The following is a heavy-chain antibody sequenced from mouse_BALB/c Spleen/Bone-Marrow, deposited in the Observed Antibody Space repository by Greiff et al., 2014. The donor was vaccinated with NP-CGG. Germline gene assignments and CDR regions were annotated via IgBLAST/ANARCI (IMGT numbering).Heavy chain of an antibody. CDR3: ASRYDAMDY. CDR2: ILPGSGST. Sequence: VQGVESGAELMKPGASVKISCKATGYTFSSYWIEWVKQRPGHGLEWIREILPGSGSTDYNEKFKGKATFTADTSSNTAHIQLSSLTSEDSAVYYCASRYDAMDYWGQGTSVTVSS. J-gene: IGHJ4*01. CDR1: GYTFSSYW. V-gene: IGHV1-9*01.